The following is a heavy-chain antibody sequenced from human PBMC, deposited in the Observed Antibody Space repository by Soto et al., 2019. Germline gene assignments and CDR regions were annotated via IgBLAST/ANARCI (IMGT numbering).Heavy chain of an antibody. CDR3: ARVSEAEQRAGDAFDI. D-gene: IGHD6-19*01. J-gene: IGHJ3*02. CDR2: ISAYNGNT. Sequence: ASVKVSCKASGYTFTSYGISWVRQAPGQGLEWMGWISAYNGNTNYAQKLQGRGTMTTDTSTSTAYMELRSLRSDDTAVYYCARVSEAEQRAGDAFDIWGQGTMVTVSS. CDR1: GYTFTSYG. V-gene: IGHV1-18*01.